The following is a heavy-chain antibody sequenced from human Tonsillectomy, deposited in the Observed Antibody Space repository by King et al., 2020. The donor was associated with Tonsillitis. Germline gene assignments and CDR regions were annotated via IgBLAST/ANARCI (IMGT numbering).Heavy chain of an antibody. J-gene: IGHJ4*02. CDR3: ARVISGSYRYYFDY. Sequence: QLVQSGVEVKKPGASVKVSCQTSGYTFTNDGNTWVRQAPGQGLEWVGWISVYSGNTNYAQKLQGRVTMTADTSTSTAYMELRSLTSDDTAVYYCARVISGSYRYYFDYWGQGTLVTVSS. CDR1: GYTFTNDG. V-gene: IGHV1-18*04. D-gene: IGHD1-26*01. CDR2: ISVYSGNT.